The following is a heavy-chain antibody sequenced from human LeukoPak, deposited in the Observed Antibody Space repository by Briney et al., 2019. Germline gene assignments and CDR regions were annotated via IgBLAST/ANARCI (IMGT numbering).Heavy chain of an antibody. CDR2: IYHSGST. CDR3: ARCGGDCYFDGFDI. V-gene: IGHV4-4*02. J-gene: IGHJ3*02. Sequence: SETLSLTCAVSGVSISSSNWWSWVRQPPGKGLEWIGEIYHSGSTNYNPSLKSRVTISVDKSKNQFSLKLSSVTAADTAVYYCARCGGDCYFDGFDIWGQGTMVTVSS. CDR1: GVSISSSNW. D-gene: IGHD2-21*02.